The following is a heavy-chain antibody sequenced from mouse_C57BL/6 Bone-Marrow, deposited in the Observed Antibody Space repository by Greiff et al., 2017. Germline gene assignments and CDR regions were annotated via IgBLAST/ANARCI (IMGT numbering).Heavy chain of an antibody. D-gene: IGHD2-4*01. V-gene: IGHV5-17*01. Sequence: EVQLQQSGGGLVKPGGSLKLSCAASGFTFSDYGMHWVRQAPEKGLEWVAYISSGSSTIYYAATVKGRFTISRDNAKNTLFLQMTSLRSEDTAMYYCSRHDYDFPAWFAYWGQGTLVTVSA. CDR2: ISSGSSTI. CDR3: SRHDYDFPAWFAY. J-gene: IGHJ3*01. CDR1: GFTFSDYG.